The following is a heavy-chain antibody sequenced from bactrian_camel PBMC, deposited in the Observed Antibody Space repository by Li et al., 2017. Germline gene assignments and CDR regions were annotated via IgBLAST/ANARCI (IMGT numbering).Heavy chain of an antibody. Sequence: QVQLVESGEALVQSGGSLKLSCAASGNTQDTYCMAWFRQGSGKGREWAAVSDRRLSTTYADSVKGRFTSSRDNAKNTVYLEMKSLKPEDTAMYYCAARSDGGGLFPCENTPQKDQYSYWGQGTQVTVS. V-gene: IGHV3S53*01. CDR1: GNTQDTYC. CDR3: AARSDGGGLFPCENTPQKDQYSY. J-gene: IGHJ4*01. CDR2: SDRRLST. D-gene: IGHD2*01.